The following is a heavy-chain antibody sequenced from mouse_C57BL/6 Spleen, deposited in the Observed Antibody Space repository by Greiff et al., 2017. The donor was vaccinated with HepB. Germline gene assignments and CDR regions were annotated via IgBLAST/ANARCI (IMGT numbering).Heavy chain of an antibody. D-gene: IGHD1-1*01. J-gene: IGHJ1*03. CDR3: ASHYYCRSYGYFDV. CDR2: IRNKANGYKT. V-gene: IGHV7-3*01. CDR1: GFTFTDYY. Sequence: EVKLVESGGGLVQPGGSLSLSCAASGFTFTDYYMSWVRQPPGKALEWLGFIRNKANGYKTEYSASVKGRFTISRDNSQSIIYLQMNALRAADSATYDCASHYYCRSYGYFDVWGTGTTVTVSS.